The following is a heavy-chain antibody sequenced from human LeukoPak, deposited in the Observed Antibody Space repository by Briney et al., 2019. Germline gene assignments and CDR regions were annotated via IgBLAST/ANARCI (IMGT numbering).Heavy chain of an antibody. Sequence: GESLKISFKGSGXTFTSYWIAWVRQMPGKGVEWMGIIYPGDSDTRYSPSFQGQVTISADKSISTTYLQWSSLKASDTAMYFCATYAGSYSKYFQHWGQGTLVTVSS. J-gene: IGHJ1*01. CDR1: GXTFTSYW. D-gene: IGHD3-10*01. CDR3: ATYAGSYSKYFQH. V-gene: IGHV5-51*01. CDR2: IYPGDSDT.